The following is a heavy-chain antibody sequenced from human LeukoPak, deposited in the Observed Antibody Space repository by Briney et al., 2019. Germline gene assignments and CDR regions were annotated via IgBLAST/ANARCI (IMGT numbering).Heavy chain of an antibody. CDR3: ARSSREYQLPAWRV. D-gene: IGHD2-2*01. CDR1: GYTFTGYY. Sequence: ASVKVSCKASGYTFTGYYMHWVRQAPGQGLEWMGWINPNSGGTNYAQKFQGRVTMTRATSISTVYMELSRLSSDDTAVYYCARSSREYQLPAWRVWGQGTLVTVSS. CDR2: INPNSGGT. J-gene: IGHJ4*02. V-gene: IGHV1-2*02.